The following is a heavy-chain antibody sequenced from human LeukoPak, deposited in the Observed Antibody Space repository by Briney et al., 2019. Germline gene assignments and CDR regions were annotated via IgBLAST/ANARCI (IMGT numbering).Heavy chain of an antibody. Sequence: QPGGSLRLSCAASGFTFSTYAMSWVRQAPGKGLEWVSAISGSGGSTYYADSVKGRFTISRDNSKNTLYLQMNSLRAEDTAVYYCARDYLPEYCTNGVCYPTYFDYWGQGTLVTVSS. CDR3: ARDYLPEYCTNGVCYPTYFDY. V-gene: IGHV3-23*01. CDR1: GFTFSTYA. J-gene: IGHJ4*02. CDR2: ISGSGGST. D-gene: IGHD2-8*01.